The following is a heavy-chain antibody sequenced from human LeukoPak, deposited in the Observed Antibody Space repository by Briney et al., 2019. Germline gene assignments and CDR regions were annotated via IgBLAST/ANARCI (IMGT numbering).Heavy chain of an antibody. V-gene: IGHV1-2*02. D-gene: IGHD3-22*01. J-gene: IGHJ4*02. CDR3: ARGGRIVVVITDLYYFDY. Sequence: ASVKVSCKASGYTFSGNFMHWVRQAPGQGLEWMGWINPNNGDTNYAQKFQGRVTMTRDTSISTAYMELSRLRSDDTAVYYCARGGRIVVVITDLYYFDYWGQGTLVTVSS. CDR1: GYTFSGNF. CDR2: INPNNGDT.